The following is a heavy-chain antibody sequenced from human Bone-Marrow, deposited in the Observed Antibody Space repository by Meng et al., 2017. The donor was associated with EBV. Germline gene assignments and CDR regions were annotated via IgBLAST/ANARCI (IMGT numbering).Heavy chain of an antibody. Sequence: QVQLVQSGAEVKKPGAAVKVSCKASGGTVSSYAISWVRQAPGQGLEWMGGIIPIFGTANYAQKFQGRVTITADESTSTAYMELSSLRSEDTAVYYCARDPGYAGYFDYWGQGTLVTVSS. V-gene: IGHV1-69*01. J-gene: IGHJ4*02. CDR2: IIPIFGTA. D-gene: IGHD5-12*01. CDR1: GGTVSSYA. CDR3: ARDPGYAGYFDY.